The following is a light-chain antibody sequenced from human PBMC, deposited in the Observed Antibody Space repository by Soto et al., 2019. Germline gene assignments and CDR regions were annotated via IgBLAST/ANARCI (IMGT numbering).Light chain of an antibody. Sequence: ETVMTQSPATLSVSPGERATLSCRASQSISSNLAWYQQKPGQAPRLLIYGASTRATGIPARFSGSGSGTDFTLTISSLEPEDFAVYYCQQRSNWPPEITFGQGTRLEIK. CDR3: QQRSNWPPEIT. V-gene: IGKV3-11*01. CDR1: QSISSN. J-gene: IGKJ5*01. CDR2: GAS.